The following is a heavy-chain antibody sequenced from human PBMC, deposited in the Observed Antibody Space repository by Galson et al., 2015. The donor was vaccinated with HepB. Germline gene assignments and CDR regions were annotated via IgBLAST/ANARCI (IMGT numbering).Heavy chain of an antibody. Sequence: PALVKPTQTLTLTCTFSGFSLSTTEMRVSWIRQPPGKALEWLARIDWDDDKFYSTSLKTRLTISKDTSKNQVVLTMTNMDPVDTATYYCARSRYSSGWYPWYFDLWGRGTLVTVSS. CDR3: ARSRYSSGWYPWYFDL. D-gene: IGHD6-19*01. CDR1: GFSLSTTEMR. J-gene: IGHJ2*01. CDR2: IDWDDDK. V-gene: IGHV2-70*04.